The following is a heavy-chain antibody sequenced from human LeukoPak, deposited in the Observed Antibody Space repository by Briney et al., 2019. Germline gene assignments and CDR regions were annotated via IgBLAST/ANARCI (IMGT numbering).Heavy chain of an antibody. CDR1: GYTFTSYD. Sequence: ASVKVSCKASGYTFTSYDINWVRQATGQGLEWMGWMNPNSGNTGYAQKFQGRVTMTRNTSISTAYMELSSLRSEDTAVYYCAREVRSSWYVYYYYYYMDVWGKGTTVTISS. CDR3: AREVRSSWYVYYYYYYMDV. D-gene: IGHD6-13*01. CDR2: MNPNSGNT. J-gene: IGHJ6*03. V-gene: IGHV1-8*01.